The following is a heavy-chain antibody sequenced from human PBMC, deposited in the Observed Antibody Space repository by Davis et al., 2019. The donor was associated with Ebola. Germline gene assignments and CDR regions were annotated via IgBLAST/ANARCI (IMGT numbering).Heavy chain of an antibody. CDR3: ARGGRDGYIN. V-gene: IGHV3-30*14. Sequence: GGSLRLSCAASGFTFSSYAMHWVRQAPGKGLEWVAVISYDGSNKYYADSVKGRFTISRHNSKNTLYLQMNSLRAEDTAVYYCARGGRDGYINWGQGTLVTVSS. J-gene: IGHJ4*02. CDR1: GFTFSSYA. CDR2: ISYDGSNK. D-gene: IGHD5-24*01.